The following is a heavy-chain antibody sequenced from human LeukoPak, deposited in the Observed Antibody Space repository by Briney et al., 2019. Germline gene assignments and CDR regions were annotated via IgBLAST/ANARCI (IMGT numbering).Heavy chain of an antibody. D-gene: IGHD3-22*01. CDR2: INPNSGGT. J-gene: IGHJ4*02. V-gene: IGHV1-2*02. CDR3: ARTVIPPDGYYYDSSGYYPIDY. Sequence: ASVKVSCKASGYTFTGYYMHWVRQAPGQGLEWMGWINPNSGGTNYAQKFQGRVTMTRVTSISTAYMELSRLRSDDTAVYYCARTVIPPDGYYYDSSGYYPIDYWGQGTLVTVSS. CDR1: GYTFTGYY.